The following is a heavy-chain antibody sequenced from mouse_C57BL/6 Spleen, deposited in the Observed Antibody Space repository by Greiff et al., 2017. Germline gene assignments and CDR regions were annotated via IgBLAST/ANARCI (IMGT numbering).Heavy chain of an antibody. D-gene: IGHD1-1*01. Sequence: QVQLQQSGAELAKPGASVKLSCKASGYTFTSYWMHWVKQRPGQGLEWIGYINPSSGYTKYNQKFKDKATLTADTSSSTAHMQLSILTDEDSAVYYCASDTTVSSIDYWGQGTSVTVSS. J-gene: IGHJ4*01. V-gene: IGHV1-7*01. CDR1: GYTFTSYW. CDR3: ASDTTVSSIDY. CDR2: INPSSGYT.